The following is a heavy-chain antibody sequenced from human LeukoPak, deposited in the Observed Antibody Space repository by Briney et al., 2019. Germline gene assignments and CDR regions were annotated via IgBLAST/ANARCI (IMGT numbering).Heavy chain of an antibody. D-gene: IGHD5-12*01. CDR3: ARDREDSGYSILFDY. J-gene: IGHJ4*02. CDR2: INSDGSST. V-gene: IGHV3-74*01. Sequence: GGSLRLSCAASGFTFSSYWMHWVRQAPGKGLVWVSRINSDGSSTSYADSVKGRFTISRDNAKNTLYLQMNRLRAEDTAVYYCARDREDSGYSILFDYWGQGTLVTVSS. CDR1: GFTFSSYW.